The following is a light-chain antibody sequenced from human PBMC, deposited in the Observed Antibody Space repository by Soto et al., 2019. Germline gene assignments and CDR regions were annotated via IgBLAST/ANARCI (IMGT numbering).Light chain of an antibody. CDR2: EVS. CDR3: SSYTSSSTLV. J-gene: IGLJ1*01. CDR1: SSDVGGYNY. V-gene: IGLV2-14*01. Sequence: QSVMTHPASVSGSPGQSLTISCTGTSSDVGGYNYVSWYQQHPGKAPKLMIYEVSNRPSGVSNRFSGSKYGNTASLTISGLQAEDEADYYCSSYTSSSTLVFGTGTKVTVL.